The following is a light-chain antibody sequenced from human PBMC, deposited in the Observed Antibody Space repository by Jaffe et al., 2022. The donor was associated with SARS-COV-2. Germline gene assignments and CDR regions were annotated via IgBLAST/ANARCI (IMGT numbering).Light chain of an antibody. CDR2: DVS. Sequence: QSALTQPRSVSASPGQSVTISCTGTSSDVGGYNYVSWYQQHPGKAPKLMIFDVSNRPSGVPDRFSGSKSGNTASLTISGLQAEDEADYYCCSYAGTYTFVFGTGTKVTVL. J-gene: IGLJ1*01. CDR1: SSDVGGYNY. V-gene: IGLV2-11*01. CDR3: CSYAGTYTFV.